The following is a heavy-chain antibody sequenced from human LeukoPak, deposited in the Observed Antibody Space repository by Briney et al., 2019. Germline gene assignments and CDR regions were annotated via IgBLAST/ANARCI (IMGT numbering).Heavy chain of an antibody. CDR3: ARSRSARIAARPTSRYFDY. CDR1: GGSFSGYY. CDR2: INHSGST. J-gene: IGHJ4*02. Sequence: SETLSLTCAVYGGSFSGYYWSWIRQPPGKGLEWIGEINHSGSTNYNPSLKSRVTISVDTSKNQFSLKLGSVTAADTAVYYCARSRSARIAARPTSRYFDYWGQGTLVTVSS. D-gene: IGHD6-6*01. V-gene: IGHV4-34*01.